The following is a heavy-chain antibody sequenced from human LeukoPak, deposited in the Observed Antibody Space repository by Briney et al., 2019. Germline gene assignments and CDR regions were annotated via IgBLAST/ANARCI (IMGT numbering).Heavy chain of an antibody. D-gene: IGHD6-6*01. CDR2: IYTSGST. Sequence: PSETLSLTCTVSGGSISSGSYYWSWIRQPAGKGLEWIGRIYTSGSTNYNPSLKSRVTISVDTSKNQFSLKLSSVTAADTAVYYCARARGRYWYSSSSVVDYWGQGTLVTVSS. J-gene: IGHJ4*02. CDR1: GGSISSGSYY. CDR3: ARARGRYWYSSSSVVDY. V-gene: IGHV4-61*02.